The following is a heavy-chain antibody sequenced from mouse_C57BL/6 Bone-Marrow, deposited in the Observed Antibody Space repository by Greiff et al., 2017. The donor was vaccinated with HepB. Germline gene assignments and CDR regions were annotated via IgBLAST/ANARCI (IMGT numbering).Heavy chain of an antibody. CDR3: AGSGSGFSWFAY. D-gene: IGHD3-1*01. J-gene: IGHJ3*01. V-gene: IGHV5-17*01. Sequence: EVKLMESGGGLVKPGGSLKLSCAASGFTFSDYGMHWVRQAPEKGLEWVAYISSGSSTIYYADTVKGRFTISRDNAKNTLFLQMTSLRSEDTAMYYCAGSGSGFSWFAYWGQGTLVTVSA. CDR1: GFTFSDYG. CDR2: ISSGSSTI.